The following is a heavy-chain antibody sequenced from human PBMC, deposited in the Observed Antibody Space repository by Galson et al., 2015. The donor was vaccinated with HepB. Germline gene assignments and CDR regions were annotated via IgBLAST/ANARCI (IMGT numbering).Heavy chain of an antibody. D-gene: IGHD2-8*01. J-gene: IGHJ4*02. CDR1: GFSFSDYA. CDR2: ITDSGDNA. V-gene: IGHV3-23*01. CDR3: AKGTLSWCTPNGPCYPLDS. Sequence: SLRLSCAASGFSFSDYAMVWVRQAPGKGLDYVSAITDSGDNAIYTHSVRGRFTMSRDNSRNTLYLEMNSLGADDTAVYYCAKGTLSWCTPNGPCYPLDSWGQGTLVTVSS.